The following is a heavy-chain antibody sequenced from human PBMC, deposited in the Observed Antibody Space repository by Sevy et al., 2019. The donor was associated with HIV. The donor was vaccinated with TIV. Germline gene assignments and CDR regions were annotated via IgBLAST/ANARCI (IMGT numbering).Heavy chain of an antibody. Sequence: GGSLRLSCAASGFTFSSYSMNWVRQAPGKGLEWVSSISSSSSYIYYADSVKGRFTISRDNAKNSLYLQMNSLRAEDTAVYYCARDKDGDYGWGFDPWGQRTLVTVSS. CDR2: ISSSSSYI. D-gene: IGHD4-17*01. CDR3: ARDKDGDYGWGFDP. CDR1: GFTFSSYS. V-gene: IGHV3-21*01. J-gene: IGHJ5*02.